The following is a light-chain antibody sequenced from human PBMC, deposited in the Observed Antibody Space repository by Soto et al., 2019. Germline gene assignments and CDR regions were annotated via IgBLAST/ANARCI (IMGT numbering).Light chain of an antibody. Sequence: QAVLTQPPSVSGAPGQTVTISCTGSSSNLGTGYDVHWYQQFPGRAPKLLIYADNERPSGVPDRISGSKSGTSASLAMAGLQAEDEANYYCQSYDVSLSAWVFGGGTKVTVL. J-gene: IGLJ3*02. CDR2: ADN. V-gene: IGLV1-40*01. CDR3: QSYDVSLSAWV. CDR1: SSNLGTGYD.